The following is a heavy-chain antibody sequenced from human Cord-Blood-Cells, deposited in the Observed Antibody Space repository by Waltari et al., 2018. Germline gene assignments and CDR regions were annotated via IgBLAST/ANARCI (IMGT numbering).Heavy chain of an antibody. J-gene: IGHJ4*02. V-gene: IGHV4-59*01. D-gene: IGHD6-6*01. Sequence: QVQLQESGPGLVKPSETLSLTCTVSGGSISSSYWSWIRQPPGKGLEWIGYIYYSGSTNYNPSLKSRVTISVDTSKNQFSLKLSSVTAADTAVYYCARDKGKQLVFDYWGQGTLVTVSS. CDR1: GGSISSSY. CDR2: IYYSGST. CDR3: ARDKGKQLVFDY.